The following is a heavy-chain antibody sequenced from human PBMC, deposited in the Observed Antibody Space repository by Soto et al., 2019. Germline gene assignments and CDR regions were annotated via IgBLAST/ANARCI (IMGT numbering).Heavy chain of an antibody. CDR3: ARLGGYSGYDPFDY. CDR1: GFAFNIYS. D-gene: IGHD5-12*01. J-gene: IGHJ4*02. V-gene: IGHV3-23*01. Sequence: EVQLLESGGGLVQTGGSLRLSCAASGFAFNIYSMGWVRQAPGKGLEWFSVISGNGASTYYSESVKGRFTISRDLSKNTLFLQMNSLRAEDTAVYYCARLGGYSGYDPFDYWGQGNLVTVSS. CDR2: ISGNGAST.